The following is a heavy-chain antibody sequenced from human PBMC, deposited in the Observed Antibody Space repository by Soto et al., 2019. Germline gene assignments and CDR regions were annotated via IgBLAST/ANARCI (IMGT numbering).Heavy chain of an antibody. Sequence: GGSLRLSCAASGFTFSNFEMHWVRQAPGKGLEWVSYINTAGSTKYYADSVKGRFTIARDNAKNSLYLQMNSLRAEDTAVYYCARDKRWELRLDQHNGMDVWGQGTTVTVSS. J-gene: IGHJ6*02. CDR2: INTAGSTK. V-gene: IGHV3-48*03. CDR3: ARDKRWELRLDQHNGMDV. CDR1: GFTFSNFE. D-gene: IGHD1-26*01.